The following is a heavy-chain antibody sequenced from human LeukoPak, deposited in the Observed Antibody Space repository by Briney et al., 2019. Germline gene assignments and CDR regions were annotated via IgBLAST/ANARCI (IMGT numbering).Heavy chain of an antibody. D-gene: IGHD2-2*01. V-gene: IGHV3-30*18. CDR1: GFTFSSYG. CDR3: AKETRTGYCSSTSCYGGAFDI. J-gene: IGHJ3*02. Sequence: GGSLRLSCAASGFTFSSYGMHWVRQAPGKGLEWEAVISYDGSNKYYADSVKGRFTISRDNSKNTLYLQMNSLRAEDTAVYYCAKETRTGYCSSTSCYGGAFDIWGQGTMVTVSS. CDR2: ISYDGSNK.